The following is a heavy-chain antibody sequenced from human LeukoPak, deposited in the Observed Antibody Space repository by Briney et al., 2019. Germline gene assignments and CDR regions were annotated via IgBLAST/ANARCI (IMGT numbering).Heavy chain of an antibody. J-gene: IGHJ6*02. Sequence: SETLSLTCTVSGGSVGRGSYYWSWIRQSPGKGLEWIGYISYSGSTNYNPSLKSRVTISVDTSKNQFSLKLSSVTAADTAVYYCARDRSRSSADTSYYYYGMDVWGQGTTVTVSS. CDR1: GGSVGRGSYY. V-gene: IGHV4-61*01. D-gene: IGHD3-22*01. CDR2: ISYSGST. CDR3: ARDRSRSSADTSYYYYGMDV.